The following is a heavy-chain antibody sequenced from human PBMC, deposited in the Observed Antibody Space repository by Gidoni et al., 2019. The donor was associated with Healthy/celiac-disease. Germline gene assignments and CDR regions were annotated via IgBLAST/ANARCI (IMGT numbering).Heavy chain of an antibody. V-gene: IGHV4-59*01. D-gene: IGHD3-3*01. CDR3: ARGSMTIFGVAHWVFDP. J-gene: IGHJ5*02. Sequence: QVQLQESGPGLIQPSETLSLTCTVSGGSISSYYWSWIRQPPGKGLEWIGYIYYSGSTNYNPSLKSRVTISVDTSKNQFSLKLSAVTAADTAVYYCARGSMTIFGVAHWVFDPWGQGTLVTVSS. CDR2: IYYSGST. CDR1: GGSISSYY.